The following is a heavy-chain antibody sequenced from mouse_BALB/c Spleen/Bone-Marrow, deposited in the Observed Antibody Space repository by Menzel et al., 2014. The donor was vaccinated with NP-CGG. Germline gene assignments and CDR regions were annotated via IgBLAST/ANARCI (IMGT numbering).Heavy chain of an antibody. Sequence: QVQLQQSGAELARPGASVKMSCKASGHTFTSYTMHWVKQRPGQGLEWIGYINPNSDYTNYNQKFKDKATLTADKSSNTIYMQLSSLTSEDSAAYYCARFPMDYWGQGTSVTVSS. V-gene: IGHV1-4*01. CDR2: INPNSDYT. J-gene: IGHJ4*01. CDR1: GHTFTSYT. CDR3: ARFPMDY.